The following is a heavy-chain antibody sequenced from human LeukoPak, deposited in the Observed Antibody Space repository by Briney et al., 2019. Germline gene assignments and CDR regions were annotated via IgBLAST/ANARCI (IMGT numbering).Heavy chain of an antibody. D-gene: IGHD2-2*01. CDR3: AGEGHCSSTVCYDPYNWFDP. J-gene: IGHJ5*02. Sequence: ASVKVSCKASGYTFTSYGISWVRQAPGQGLEWMGWISGYTGNTNYAQKLQGRVTMTTDTSTSTAYMELRSLRSDGTAVYYCAGEGHCSSTVCYDPYNWFDPWGQGTLVTVFS. V-gene: IGHV1-18*01. CDR2: ISGYTGNT. CDR1: GYTFTSYG.